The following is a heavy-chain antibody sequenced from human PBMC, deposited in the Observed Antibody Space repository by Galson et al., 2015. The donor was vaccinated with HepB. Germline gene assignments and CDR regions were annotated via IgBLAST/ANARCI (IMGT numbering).Heavy chain of an antibody. CDR1: GFTFSSYA. CDR3: AREVTMVRGVIGNWFDP. CDR2: ISYDGSNK. J-gene: IGHJ5*02. Sequence: SLRLSCAASGFTFSSYAMHWVRQAPGKGLEWVAVISYDGSNKYYADSVKGRFTISRDNSKNTLYLQMNSLRAEDTAVYYCAREVTMVRGVIGNWFDPWGQGTLVTVSS. D-gene: IGHD3-10*01. V-gene: IGHV3-30-3*01.